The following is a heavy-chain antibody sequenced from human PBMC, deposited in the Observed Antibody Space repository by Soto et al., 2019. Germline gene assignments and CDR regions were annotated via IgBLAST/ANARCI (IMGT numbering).Heavy chain of an antibody. V-gene: IGHV1-3*01. Sequence: ASVKVSCKASGYTFTSYAMHWVRQAPGQRLEWMGWINAGNGNTKYSQKFQGRVTITRDTSASTAYMELSSLRSEDTAVYYCASSGYCSSTSCYATMDVWGKGTTVTVSS. J-gene: IGHJ6*04. CDR1: GYTFTSYA. CDR3: ASSGYCSSTSCYATMDV. CDR2: INAGNGNT. D-gene: IGHD2-2*01.